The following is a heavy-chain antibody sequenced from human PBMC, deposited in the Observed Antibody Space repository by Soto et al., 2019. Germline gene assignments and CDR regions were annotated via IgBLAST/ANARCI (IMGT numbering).Heavy chain of an antibody. CDR3: ATYGATFRYYYGMDV. CDR2: FDPEDGET. J-gene: IGHJ6*02. CDR1: GYTLPELS. Sequence: QVQLVQSGAEVKKPGASVKVSCKVSGYTLPELSMHWVRQAPGKGLEGMGGFDPEDGETIYAQKFQGRVTMTEDTSTNTAYMELSSMRSEDTAVYYCATYGATFRYYYGMDVWGQGATVTVSS. D-gene: IGHD3-16*01. V-gene: IGHV1-24*01.